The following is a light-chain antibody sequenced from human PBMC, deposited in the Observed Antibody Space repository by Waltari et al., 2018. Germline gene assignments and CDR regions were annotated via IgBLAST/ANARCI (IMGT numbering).Light chain of an antibody. CDR3: QQRAGWPLYS. CDR2: GAS. V-gene: IGKV3-11*01. J-gene: IGKJ2*01. Sequence: EIVLTQSPDTLSLSPGERATLSCRARPSVGGYLAWYQHKPGQAPRLLISGASNRATGIPARFSGSGSGTDFTLTISSLEPEDFAVYYCQQRAGWPLYSFGQGTRLEI. CDR1: PSVGGY.